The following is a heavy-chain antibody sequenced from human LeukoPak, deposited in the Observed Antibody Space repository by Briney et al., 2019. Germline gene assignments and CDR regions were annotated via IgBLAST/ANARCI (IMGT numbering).Heavy chain of an antibody. CDR3: ARDRGYYYGSGSYTN. CDR1: GGTFSSYA. CDR2: IIPIFGTA. Sequence: PVKVSCKASGGTFSSYAISWVRQAPGQGLEWMGGIIPIFGTANYAQKFRGRVTITTDGSTSTAYMELSSLRSEDTAVYYCARDRGYYYGSGSYTNWGQGTLVTVSS. J-gene: IGHJ4*02. V-gene: IGHV1-69*05. D-gene: IGHD3-10*01.